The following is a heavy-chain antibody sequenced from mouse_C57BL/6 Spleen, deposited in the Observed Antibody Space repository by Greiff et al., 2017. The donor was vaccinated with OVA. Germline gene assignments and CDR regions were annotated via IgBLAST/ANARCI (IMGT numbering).Heavy chain of an antibody. CDR1: GYSITSGYY. J-gene: IGHJ3*01. D-gene: IGHD1-1*01. V-gene: IGHV3-6*01. CDR2: ISYDGSN. CDR3: ARGGTTVVDPFAY. Sequence: EVKLMESGPGLVKPSQSLSLTCSVTGYSITSGYYWNWIRQFPGNKLEWMGYISYDGSNNYNPSLKNRISITRDTSKNQFFLKLNSVTTEDTATYYCARGGTTVVDPFAYWGQGTLVTVSA.